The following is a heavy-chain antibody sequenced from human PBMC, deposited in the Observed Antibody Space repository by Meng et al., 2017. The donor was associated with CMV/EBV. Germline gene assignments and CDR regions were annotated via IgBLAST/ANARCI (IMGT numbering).Heavy chain of an antibody. D-gene: IGHD3-3*01. J-gene: IGHJ3*01. Sequence: GESLKISCTASGYTFGGYAMSWVRQAPGKGLEWVGFIRSKAYGGTTEYASSVKGRFTISRDDSKTIAYLQMNSLTTEDTAVYYCRRCDYDFCGGYWPDAFDLWGQGTPVTVSS. V-gene: IGHV3-49*04. CDR3: RRCDYDFCGGYWPDAFDL. CDR1: GYTFGGYA. CDR2: IRSKAYGGTT.